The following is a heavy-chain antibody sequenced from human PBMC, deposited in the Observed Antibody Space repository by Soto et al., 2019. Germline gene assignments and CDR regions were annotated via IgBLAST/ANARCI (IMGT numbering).Heavy chain of an antibody. J-gene: IGHJ4*02. V-gene: IGHV4-39*01. CDR3: VSQRTTVPTQAYFDY. CDR2: VYYRGRS. Sequence: PSETLSLTCTVSGGSVTNSSYYWGWIRQSPGKGLEWIGSVYYRGRSYSKSSVKSRVTISVDKSKNRFSLRLNSVTASDTAVYFCVSQRTTVPTQAYFDYWGPGALVTVS. D-gene: IGHD4-17*01. CDR1: GGSVTNSSYY.